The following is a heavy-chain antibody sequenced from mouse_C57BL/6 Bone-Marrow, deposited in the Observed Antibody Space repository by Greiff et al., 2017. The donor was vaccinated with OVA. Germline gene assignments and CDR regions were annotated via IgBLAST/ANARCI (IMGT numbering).Heavy chain of an antibody. CDR3: ARRGVWMYSNYEYFDV. CDR1: GYTFTDYY. CDR2: IGPGSGST. V-gene: IGHV1-77*01. Sequence: QVQLQQSGAELVKPGASVKISCKASGYTFTDYYINWVKQRPGQGLEWIGKIGPGSGSTYYNEKVKGKATLTADKSSITAYMQLSSLTSEDSAVYFCARRGVWMYSNYEYFDVWGTGTTVTVSS. J-gene: IGHJ1*03. D-gene: IGHD2-5*01.